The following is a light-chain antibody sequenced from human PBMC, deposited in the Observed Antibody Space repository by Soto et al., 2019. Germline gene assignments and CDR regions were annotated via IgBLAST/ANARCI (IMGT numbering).Light chain of an antibody. Sequence: DIVMTQSPLSQPVTPGEPASISCRSSQSLLYSNGYNYLDWYLQKPGQSPQLLIYLGSNRASGVPDRFSGSGSGTDFTLKISKVEAEDVGVYYCMQALQSRTFGHGTKLEIK. V-gene: IGKV2-28*01. CDR1: QSLLYSNGYNY. J-gene: IGKJ1*01. CDR3: MQALQSRT. CDR2: LGS.